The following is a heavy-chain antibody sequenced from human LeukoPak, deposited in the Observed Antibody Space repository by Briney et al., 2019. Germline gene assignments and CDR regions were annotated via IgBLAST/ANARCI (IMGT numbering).Heavy chain of an antibody. CDR2: IYYSGST. CDR3: ARSRFYCTNGVCYRGREIDY. Sequence: PSETLSLTCTVSGGSISSGDYYWSWIRQPPGKGLEWIGYIYYSGSTYYNPSLKSRVTISVDTSKNQFSLKLSSVTAADTAVYYCARSRFYCTNGVCYRGREIDYWGQGTLVTVSS. D-gene: IGHD2-8*01. J-gene: IGHJ4*02. V-gene: IGHV4-30-4*08. CDR1: GGSISSGDYY.